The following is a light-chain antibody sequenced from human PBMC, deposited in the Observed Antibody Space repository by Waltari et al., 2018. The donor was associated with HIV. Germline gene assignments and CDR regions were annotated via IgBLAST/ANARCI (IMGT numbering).Light chain of an antibody. J-gene: IGLJ1*01. CDR3: CSYAGSYSYV. Sequence: QSALTQPRPVSGSPGQSVTISCTGSSSDVGGYKYVSWYEQPPGKAPKLMIYDVSKRPSGVPDRFSGSKSGNTASLTISGLQAEDEADYYCCSYAGSYSYVFGTGTKVTVL. CDR1: SSDVGGYKY. V-gene: IGLV2-11*01. CDR2: DVS.